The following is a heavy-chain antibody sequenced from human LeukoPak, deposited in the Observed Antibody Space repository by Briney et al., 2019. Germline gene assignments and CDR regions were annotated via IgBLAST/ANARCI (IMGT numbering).Heavy chain of an antibody. CDR2: ISSTGAYI. D-gene: IGHD6-13*01. CDR3: ARGLAAAGTRGPY. J-gene: IGHJ4*02. Sequence: GGSLRLSCATSGFIFSSDSMIWVRQAPGKGLEWVSSISSTGAYIYYADSLKGRFTISRDNAKNSLYLQMNSLRADDTAVYYCARGLAAAGTRGPYWGQGTLVTVSS. CDR1: GFIFSSDS. V-gene: IGHV3-21*01.